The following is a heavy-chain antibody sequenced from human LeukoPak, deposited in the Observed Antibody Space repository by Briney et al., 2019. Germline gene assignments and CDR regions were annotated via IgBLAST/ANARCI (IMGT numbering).Heavy chain of an antibody. CDR2: ISSSSSYI. CDR1: GFTFSSYS. V-gene: IGHV3-21*01. D-gene: IGHD4-17*01. Sequence: PGGSLRLSCAASGFTFSSYSMNWVRQAPGKVLEWVSSISSSSSYIYYADSVKGRFTISRDNAKNSLYLQMNSLRAEDTAVYYCARSTDYGDSIIDYWGQGTLVTVSS. CDR3: ARSTDYGDSIIDY. J-gene: IGHJ4*02.